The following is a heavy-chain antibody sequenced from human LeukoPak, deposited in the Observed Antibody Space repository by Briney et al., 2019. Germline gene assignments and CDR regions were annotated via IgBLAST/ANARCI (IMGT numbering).Heavy chain of an antibody. CDR2: IYYSGST. D-gene: IGHD3-10*01. V-gene: IGHV4-59*01. CDR3: AKSPKYYYGSGSFDI. CDR1: GGSISSYY. Sequence: SETLSLTCTVSGGSISSYYWSWIRQPPGKGLEWIGYIYYSGSTNYNPSLKSRVTISVDTSKNQFSLKLSSVTAADTAVYYCAKSPKYYYGSGSFDIWGQGTMVTVSS. J-gene: IGHJ3*02.